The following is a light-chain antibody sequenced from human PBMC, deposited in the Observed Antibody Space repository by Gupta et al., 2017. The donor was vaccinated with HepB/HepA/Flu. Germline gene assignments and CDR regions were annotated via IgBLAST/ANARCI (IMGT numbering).Light chain of an antibody. CDR1: QSVSTD. J-gene: IGKJ4*01. CDR2: GAS. Sequence: EIVMTHSPATLSLSPGERATLSRRASQSVSTDLAWYQQKPGQAPRLLIYGASTRASGFPARFSGSGSGTEFTLTISSLQSEDFAVYYCQQDNNWPLTFGRGTKVEIK. CDR3: QQDNNWPLT. V-gene: IGKV3-15*01.